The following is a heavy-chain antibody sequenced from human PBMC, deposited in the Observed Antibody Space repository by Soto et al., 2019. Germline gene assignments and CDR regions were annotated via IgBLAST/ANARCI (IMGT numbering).Heavy chain of an antibody. D-gene: IGHD3-10*01. CDR2: MNPNSGNT. CDR1: GYTFTSYD. J-gene: IGHJ3*02. Sequence: QVQLVQSGAEVKKPGASVKVSCKASGYTFTSYDINWVRQATGQGLEWMGWMNPNSGNTGYAQKFQGRVTMTRNTSISTAYIALSSLRSEDTAVYYCARGINYYASGDDAFDIWGQGTMVTVSS. CDR3: ARGINYYASGDDAFDI. V-gene: IGHV1-8*01.